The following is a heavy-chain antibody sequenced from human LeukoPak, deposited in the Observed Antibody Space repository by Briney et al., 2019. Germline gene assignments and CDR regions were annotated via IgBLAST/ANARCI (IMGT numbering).Heavy chain of an antibody. V-gene: IGHV3-23*01. CDR1: GFTFTSYA. CDR2: ISGSGGST. Sequence: GGSLRLSCAASGFTFTSYAMSWVRQAPGKGLEWVSAISGSGGSTYYADSVKGRFTISSDNSKNTLYLQMNSLRAEDTAVYYCAKAPVTTCRGAYCYPFDYWGQGTLVTVSS. J-gene: IGHJ4*02. D-gene: IGHD2-21*01. CDR3: AKAPVTTCRGAYCYPFDY.